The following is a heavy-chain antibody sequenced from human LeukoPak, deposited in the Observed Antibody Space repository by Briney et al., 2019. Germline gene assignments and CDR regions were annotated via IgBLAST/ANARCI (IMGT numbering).Heavy chain of an antibody. V-gene: IGHV4-59*01. CDR3: ARGPSVTSIGGP. CDR2: TYYGGST. J-gene: IGHJ5*02. D-gene: IGHD4-17*01. CDR1: GGSISHYY. Sequence: KASETLSPTCTVSGGSISHYYWSWIRQPPKKGLEWIGYTYYGGSTKFNPSLKSRVAISVDTSKKQFSLNLTSVTAADTAVYYCARGPSVTSIGGPWGQGTLVTVSA.